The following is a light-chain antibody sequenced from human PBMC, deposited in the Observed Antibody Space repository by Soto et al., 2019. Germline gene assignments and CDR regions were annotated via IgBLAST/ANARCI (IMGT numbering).Light chain of an antibody. V-gene: IGKV3-20*01. CDR1: QSVSNNY. J-gene: IGKJ1*01. Sequence: IVWTQSPVTLSLSPGAIATLAGRVSQSVSNNYVAWYQQKPGQAPRLLIFRASNKATGVPDRFSGSGSGTEFILTISALEPEDSGIYHCHQHGGTPETFGQGTKVDIK. CDR3: HQHGGTPET. CDR2: RAS.